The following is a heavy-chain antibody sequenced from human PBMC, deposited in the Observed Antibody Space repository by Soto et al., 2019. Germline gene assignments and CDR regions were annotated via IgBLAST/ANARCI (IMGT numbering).Heavy chain of an antibody. CDR1: AYSISSGYY. Sequence: SETLSLTCAESAYSISSGYYWGWLRQPPGKGLEWIGSISHGGSTYYNPSLNSRVTLSIDMTNNHVSLILNSVTAADTAVYYCARVGPWVPYYYDSSPYTFENWFDPWGQGTLVTVSS. D-gene: IGHD3-22*01. CDR3: ARVGPWVPYYYDSSPYTFENWFDP. CDR2: ISHGGST. V-gene: IGHV4-38-2*01. J-gene: IGHJ5*02.